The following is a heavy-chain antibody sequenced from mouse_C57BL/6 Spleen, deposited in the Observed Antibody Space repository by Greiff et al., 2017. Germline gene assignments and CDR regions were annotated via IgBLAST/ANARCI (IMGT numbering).Heavy chain of an antibody. J-gene: IGHJ1*03. CDR2: ISDGGSYT. D-gene: IGHD4-1*01. CDR1: GFTFSSYA. V-gene: IGHV5-4*01. Sequence: EVHLVESGGGLVKPGGSLKLSCAASGFTFSSYAMSWVRQTPEKRLEWVATISDGGSYTYYPDNVKGRFTISRDNAKNNLYLQMSHLKSEDKAVNYCARDNKLGRYFDVWGTGTTVTVSS. CDR3: ARDNKLGRYFDV.